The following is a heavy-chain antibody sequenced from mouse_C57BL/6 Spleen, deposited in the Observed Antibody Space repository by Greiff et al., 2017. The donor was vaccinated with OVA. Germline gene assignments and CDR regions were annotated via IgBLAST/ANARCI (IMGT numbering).Heavy chain of an antibody. CDR1: GYTFTSYW. CDR3: ASEDSITTVVDY. D-gene: IGHD1-1*01. V-gene: IGHV1-72*01. J-gene: IGHJ2*01. CDR2: IDPNSGGT. Sequence: VKLQQSGAELVKPGASVKLSCKASGYTFTSYWMHWVKQRPGRGLEWIGRIDPNSGGTKYNEKFKSKATLTVDKPSSTAYMQLSSLTSEDSAVYYCASEDSITTVVDYWGQGTTLTVSS.